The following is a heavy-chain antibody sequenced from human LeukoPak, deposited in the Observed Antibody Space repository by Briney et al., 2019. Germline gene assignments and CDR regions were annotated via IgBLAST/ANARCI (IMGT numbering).Heavy chain of an antibody. CDR2: VSGSGGST. Sequence: PGGSLRLSCAASGFTLSSYAMGWVRQAPGKGLEWVSTVSGSGGSTYYADSVKGRFTICRNNSKNTVYLKMNSLRAEDTAVYYCARVVQGFDDFEIWGQGTMVTVSS. J-gene: IGHJ3*02. CDR3: ARVVQGFDDFEI. CDR1: GFTLSSYA. V-gene: IGHV3-23*01. D-gene: IGHD2-2*01.